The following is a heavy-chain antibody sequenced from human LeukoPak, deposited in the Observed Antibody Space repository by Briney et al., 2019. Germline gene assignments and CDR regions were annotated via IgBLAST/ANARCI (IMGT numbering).Heavy chain of an antibody. CDR3: ARGAPRRGGYDLDWFDP. CDR2: IYTSGNT. CDR1: GDSINHHF. Sequence: SETLSLTCTISGDSINHHFWNWIRQPAGKGLEWIGRIYTSGNTNFSPSLKSRVTMSVDTSKNQFSLNLSSVTAADTAIYYCARGAPRRGGYDLDWFDPWGQGTLVTVSS. D-gene: IGHD5-12*01. V-gene: IGHV4-4*07. J-gene: IGHJ5*02.